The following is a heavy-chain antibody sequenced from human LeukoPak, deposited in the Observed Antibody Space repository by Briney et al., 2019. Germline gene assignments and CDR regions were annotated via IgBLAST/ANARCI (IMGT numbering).Heavy chain of an antibody. Sequence: ASVNVSCKASGYPFDNFGLTWVRQAPGQGLEWMGWISAYNGNTHYAQKFRGRPTLTTETSTSTAYLELRSLKSDDTAVYYCARDRVGGDLTGVSLYWGQGTLVTVSS. J-gene: IGHJ4*01. CDR2: ISAYNGNT. CDR1: GYPFDNFG. CDR3: ARDRVGGDLTGVSLY. D-gene: IGHD4-17*01. V-gene: IGHV1-18*01.